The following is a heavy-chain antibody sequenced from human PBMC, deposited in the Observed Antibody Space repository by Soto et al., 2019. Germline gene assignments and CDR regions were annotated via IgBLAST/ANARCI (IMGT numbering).Heavy chain of an antibody. Sequence: GASVKVSCKVSGYTLTELSMHWVRQAPGKGLEWMGGFDPEDGETIYAQKFQGRVTMTEDTSTDTAYMELSSLRSEDTAVYYCATVGRGYCSGSSCPGAYNWFDPWGQRTLVTVSS. J-gene: IGHJ5*02. CDR3: ATVGRGYCSGSSCPGAYNWFDP. CDR1: GYTLTELS. CDR2: FDPEDGET. D-gene: IGHD2-15*01. V-gene: IGHV1-24*01.